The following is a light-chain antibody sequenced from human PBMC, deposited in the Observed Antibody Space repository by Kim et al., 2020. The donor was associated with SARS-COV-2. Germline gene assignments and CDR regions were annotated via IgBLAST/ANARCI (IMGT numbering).Light chain of an antibody. CDR2: GKN. J-gene: IGLJ1*01. Sequence: SSELTQDPAVSVALGQTVRITCQGDSLRSYYASWYQQKPGQAPVLVIYGKNNRPSGIPDRFSGSSSGNTASLTITGAQAVDEADYYCTSRDSSGNPYVFG. CDR3: TSRDSSGNPYV. V-gene: IGLV3-19*01. CDR1: SLRSYY.